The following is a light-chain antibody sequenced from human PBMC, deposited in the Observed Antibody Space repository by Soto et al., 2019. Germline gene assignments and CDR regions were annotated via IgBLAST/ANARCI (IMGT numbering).Light chain of an antibody. Sequence: QSALTQPASVSGSPGQSITISCTGTSSDVGAYNYVSWYQQHPGKAPKLMIYEVSNRPSGDSNRFSGSKSANTASLTISGIQAGDEADYYCSSYTSSSTWLFGGGNKLTVL. J-gene: IGLJ3*02. CDR3: SSYTSSSTWL. CDR1: SSDVGAYNY. V-gene: IGLV2-14*03. CDR2: EVS.